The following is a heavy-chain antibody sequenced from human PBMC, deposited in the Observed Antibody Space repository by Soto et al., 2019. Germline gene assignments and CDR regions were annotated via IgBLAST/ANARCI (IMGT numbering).Heavy chain of an antibody. V-gene: IGHV1-18*04. CDR3: ARGKLYSDFWTAFLAFDY. D-gene: IGHD3-3*01. Sequence: ASVKVSCKASGYTFTSYVISWVRQAPGQGLEWMGWINVYNGNTNYEQKVQGRVSMTTDTSTSTAYMELRSLRSDDTAVYYCARGKLYSDFWTAFLAFDYLDQGTLSTFSS. CDR1: GYTFTSYV. J-gene: IGHJ4*02. CDR2: INVYNGNT.